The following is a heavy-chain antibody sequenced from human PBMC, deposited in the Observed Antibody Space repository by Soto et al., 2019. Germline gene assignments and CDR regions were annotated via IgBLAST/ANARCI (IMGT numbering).Heavy chain of an antibody. J-gene: IGHJ4*02. CDR1: GGSISSYY. CDR3: ARLNLECLLTLEY. D-gene: IGHD3-3*01. V-gene: IGHV4-59*01. Sequence: SETLSLTCTVSGGSISSYYWSWIRQPPGKGLEWIGYIYYSGSTNYNPSLKSRVTISVDTSKNQFSLKLSSVTAAETAVYYCARLNLECLLTLEYWGQGNLVNVYS. CDR2: IYYSGST.